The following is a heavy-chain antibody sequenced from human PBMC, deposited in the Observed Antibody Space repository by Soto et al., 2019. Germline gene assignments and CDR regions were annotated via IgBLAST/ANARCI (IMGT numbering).Heavy chain of an antibody. J-gene: IGHJ5*02. Sequence: GGSLRLSCAASGFTFSSYSMNWVRQAPGKRQEKVSSISSSSSYIYYADSVKGRFTISRDNAKNSLYLQMNSLRAEDTAVYYCARDYSPEVVVIMMGFDPWGQGTLVTVSS. CDR3: ARDYSPEVVVIMMGFDP. D-gene: IGHD3-22*01. V-gene: IGHV3-21*01. CDR1: GFTFSSYS. CDR2: ISSSSSYI.